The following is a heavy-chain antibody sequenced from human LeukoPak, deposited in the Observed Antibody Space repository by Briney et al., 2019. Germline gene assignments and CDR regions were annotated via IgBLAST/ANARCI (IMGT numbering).Heavy chain of an antibody. CDR2: ISWNSGSI. J-gene: IGHJ4*02. CDR1: GFTFDDYA. Sequence: GRSLRLSCAASGFTFDDYAMHWVRQAPGKGLEWVSGISWNSGSIGYADSVKGRFTISRDNAKNSLYLQMNSLRVEDTALYYCAKGQTYDSRGYPSDYWGQGTLVTVSS. CDR3: AKGQTYDSRGYPSDY. D-gene: IGHD3-22*01. V-gene: IGHV3-9*01.